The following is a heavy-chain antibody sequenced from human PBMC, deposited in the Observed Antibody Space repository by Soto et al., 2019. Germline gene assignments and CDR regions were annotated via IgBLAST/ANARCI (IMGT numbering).Heavy chain of an antibody. CDR1: GFTFSSYA. CDR2: ISYDGSNK. CDR3: ARDYHYFWSGYSSPNWFDP. Sequence: QVQLVESGGGVVQPGRSLRLSCAASGFTFSSYAMHWVRQAPGKGLEWVAVISYDGSNKYYADSVKGRFTISRDNSKNTLYLQMNSLRAEDTAVYYCARDYHYFWSGYSSPNWFDPWGQGTLVTVSS. V-gene: IGHV3-30-3*01. D-gene: IGHD3-3*01. J-gene: IGHJ5*02.